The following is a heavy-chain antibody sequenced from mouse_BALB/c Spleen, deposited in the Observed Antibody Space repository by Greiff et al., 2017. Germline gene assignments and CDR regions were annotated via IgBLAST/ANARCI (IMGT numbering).Heavy chain of an antibody. D-gene: IGHD1-1*01. J-gene: IGHJ4*01. CDR2: IWAGGST. V-gene: IGHV2-9*02. CDR3: ARGTYYGSSLYAMDY. Sequence: QVQLQQSGPGLVAPSQSLSITCTVSGFSLTSYGVHWVRQPPGKGLEWLGVIWAGGSTNYNSALMSRLSISKDNAKSQVFLKMNSLQTDDTAMYYCARGTYYGSSLYAMDYWGQGTSVTVSS. CDR1: GFSLTSYG.